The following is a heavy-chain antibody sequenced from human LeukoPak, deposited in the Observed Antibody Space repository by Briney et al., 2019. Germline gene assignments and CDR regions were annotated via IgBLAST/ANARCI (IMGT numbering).Heavy chain of an antibody. Sequence: ASVKVSCKASGYTFTGYYMHWVRQAPGQGIEWMGWINPNSGGTNYEQKFQGRVTMTRDTSISTAYMELSRLRSDDTAVYYCASQGGWGSSSKFDYWGQGTLVTVSS. CDR1: GYTFTGYY. CDR3: ASQGGWGSSSKFDY. J-gene: IGHJ4*02. V-gene: IGHV1-2*02. CDR2: INPNSGGT. D-gene: IGHD6-6*01.